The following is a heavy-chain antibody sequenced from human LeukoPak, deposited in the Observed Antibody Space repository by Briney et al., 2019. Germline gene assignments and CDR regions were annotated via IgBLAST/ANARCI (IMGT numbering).Heavy chain of an antibody. CDR1: GFTLSSYN. Sequence: PGGSLRLSCVASGFTLSSYNMKWVRQAPGKRLEWVSSISWRSSDIEYADSVKGRFTISRDNAKNSLYLQMNSLRAEDTAVYYCAKDPAGVAMGYFGYWGQGTLVTVSS. V-gene: IGHV3-21*04. CDR3: AKDPAGVAMGYFGY. CDR2: ISWRSSDI. J-gene: IGHJ4*02. D-gene: IGHD3-10*01.